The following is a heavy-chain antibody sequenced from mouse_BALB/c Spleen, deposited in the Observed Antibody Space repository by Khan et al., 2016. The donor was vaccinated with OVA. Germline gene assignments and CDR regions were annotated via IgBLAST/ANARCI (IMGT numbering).Heavy chain of an antibody. CDR2: ISYSGNT. CDR3: ARKKYYDYDPITY. D-gene: IGHD2-4*01. CDR1: GYSITSEYT. V-gene: IGHV3-2*02. J-gene: IGHJ3*01. Sequence: EVQLQESGPGLVKPSQSLSLTCTVTGYSITSEYTWYWIRQFPGNKLEWMCFISYSGNTRYNPSLKSRISITRDTSKNQFFLQLNPVTSEDTATYCGARKKYYDYDPITYWGQGTLVTVSA.